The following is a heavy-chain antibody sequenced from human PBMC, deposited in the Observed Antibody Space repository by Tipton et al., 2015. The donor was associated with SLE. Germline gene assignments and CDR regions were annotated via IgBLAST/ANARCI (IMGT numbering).Heavy chain of an antibody. CDR1: GDSITSYY. V-gene: IGHV4-4*07. CDR2: VYSSGSA. D-gene: IGHD5-24*01. CDR3: ARGDVD. Sequence: TLSLTCSVSGDSITSYYWSCFRQSTGRGLEWIGRVYSSGSANYNPALISRVSMSVDISKNQFFLTLRSVTAADTAVYFCARGDVDCGQGTLVTVSS. J-gene: IGHJ4*02.